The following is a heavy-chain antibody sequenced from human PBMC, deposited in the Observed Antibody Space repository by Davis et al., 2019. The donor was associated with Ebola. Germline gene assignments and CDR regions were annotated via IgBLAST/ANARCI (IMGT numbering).Heavy chain of an antibody. J-gene: IGHJ4*02. CDR3: ASERKYYDYVWGSYPLGY. CDR2: INPGGGST. V-gene: IGHV1-46*01. CDR1: GYTFTSYY. Sequence: AASVKVSCKASGYTFTSYYMHWVRQAPGQGLEWMGIINPGGGSTSYAQKFQGRVTITADKSTSTAYMELSSLRSEDTAVYYCASERKYYDYVWGSYPLGYWGQGTLVTVSS. D-gene: IGHD3-16*02.